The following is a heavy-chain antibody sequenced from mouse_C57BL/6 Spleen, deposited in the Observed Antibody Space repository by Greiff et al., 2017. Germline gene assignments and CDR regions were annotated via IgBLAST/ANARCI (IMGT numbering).Heavy chain of an antibody. CDR1: GYTFTDYE. J-gene: IGHJ3*01. V-gene: IGHV1-15*01. D-gene: IGHD1-1*01. Sequence: QVQLKESGAELVRPGASVTLSCKASGYTFTDYEMHWVKQTPVHGLEWIGAIDPETGGTAYNQKFKGKAILTADKSSSTAYMELRSLTSEDSAVYYCTRYYGSSPGFAYWGQGTLVTVSA. CDR3: TRYYGSSPGFAY. CDR2: IDPETGGT.